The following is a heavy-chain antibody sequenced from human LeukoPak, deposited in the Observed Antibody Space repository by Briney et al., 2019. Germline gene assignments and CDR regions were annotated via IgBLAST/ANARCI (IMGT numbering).Heavy chain of an antibody. CDR1: GGTFSSYA. Sequence: GSSVKVSCKASGGTFSSYAISWVRQAPGQGLEWMGWINPNSGGTNYAQKFQGRVTMTRDTSISTAYMELSRLRSDDTAVYYCARATYYDILTGSGSERDAFDIWGQGTMVTVSS. CDR3: ARATYYDILTGSGSERDAFDI. D-gene: IGHD3-9*01. CDR2: INPNSGGT. V-gene: IGHV1-2*02. J-gene: IGHJ3*02.